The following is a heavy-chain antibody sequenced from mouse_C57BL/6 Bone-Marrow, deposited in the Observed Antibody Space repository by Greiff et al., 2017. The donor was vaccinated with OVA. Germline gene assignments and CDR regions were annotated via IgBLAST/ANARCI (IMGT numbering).Heavy chain of an antibody. CDR3: TRSRDGYYYWYFDV. D-gene: IGHD2-3*01. J-gene: IGHJ1*03. Sequence: VQLQQSGTVLARPGASVKLSCKTSGYTFTSYWMHWVKQRPGQGLEWIGAIYPGNSDTSYNQKFKGKATLTAVTSASTAYLELSSLTTADSAVYYYTRSRDGYYYWYFDVWGTGTTVTVSS. CDR2: IYPGNSDT. V-gene: IGHV1-5*01. CDR1: GYTFTSYW.